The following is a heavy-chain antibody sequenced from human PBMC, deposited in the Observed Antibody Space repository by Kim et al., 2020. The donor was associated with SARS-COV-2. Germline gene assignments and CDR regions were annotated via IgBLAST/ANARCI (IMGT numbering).Heavy chain of an antibody. V-gene: IGHV1-18*01. D-gene: IGHD3-9*01. CDR2: ISAYNGNT. J-gene: IGHJ6*02. CDR1: GYTFTSYG. Sequence: ASVKVSCKASGYTFTSYGISWVRQAPGQGLEWMGWISAYNGNTNYAQKLQGRVTMTTDTSTSTAYMELRSLRSDDTAVYYCARDDDILTGYLQVDGMDVWGQGTTVTVSS. CDR3: ARDDDILTGYLQVDGMDV.